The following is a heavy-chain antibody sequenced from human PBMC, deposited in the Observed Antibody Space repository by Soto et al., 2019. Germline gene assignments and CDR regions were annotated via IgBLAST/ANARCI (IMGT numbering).Heavy chain of an antibody. J-gene: IGHJ4*02. Sequence: EVQLLESGGGLVQPGGSLRLSCAASGFTFSSYAMSWVRQAPGKGLEWVSAISGSGGSTYYADSVKGRFTISRDNSKNTLYLQMNSLRAEDTAVYYCAKGPPVHMVRGAQPHCFDYWGQGTLVTVSS. V-gene: IGHV3-23*01. D-gene: IGHD3-10*01. CDR3: AKGPPVHMVRGAQPHCFDY. CDR1: GFTFSSYA. CDR2: ISGSGGST.